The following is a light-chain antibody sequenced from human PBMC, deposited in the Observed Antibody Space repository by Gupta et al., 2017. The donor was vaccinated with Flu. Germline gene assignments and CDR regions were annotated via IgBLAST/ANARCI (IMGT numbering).Light chain of an antibody. CDR1: TSNIGSNI. V-gene: IGLV1-44*01. CDR3: AAWDDSLNGWV. CDR2: SNN. J-gene: IGLJ3*02. Sequence: QSVLPQPPSASGTPGQRVTISCSGGTSNIGSNIVSWFQQLPGTAPRLVIYSNNERPSGVPDRFSGSKSGTSASLAISGLQSEDEADFYCAAWDDSLNGWVFGGGTKLTVL.